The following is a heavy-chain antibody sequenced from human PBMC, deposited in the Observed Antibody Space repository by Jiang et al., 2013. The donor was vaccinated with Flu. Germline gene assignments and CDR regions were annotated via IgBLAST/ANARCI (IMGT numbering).Heavy chain of an antibody. V-gene: IGHV3-30*18. CDR1: GFTFSSYG. CDR2: ISYDGSNK. Sequence: RLSCAASGFTFSSYGMHWVRQXPGKGLEWVAVISYDGSNKYYADSVKGRFTISRDNSKNTLYLQMNSLRAEDTAVYYCAKDVGGSGWPYYYYGMDVWGQGTTVTVSS. J-gene: IGHJ6*02. D-gene: IGHD6-19*01. CDR3: AKDVGGSGWPYYYYGMDV.